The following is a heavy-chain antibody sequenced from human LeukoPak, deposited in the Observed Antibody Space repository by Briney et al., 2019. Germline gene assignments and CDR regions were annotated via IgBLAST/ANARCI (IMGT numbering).Heavy chain of an antibody. V-gene: IGHV4-59*10. Sequence: SETLSLTCAVYGGSFSGYYGSWIRQPAGKGLEWIGRIYTSGSTNYNPSLKSRVTMSVDTSKNQFSLKLSSVTAADTAVYYCARLYCSSTSCYNFDYWGQGTLVTVSS. CDR1: GGSFSGYY. J-gene: IGHJ4*02. D-gene: IGHD2-2*02. CDR2: IYTSGST. CDR3: ARLYCSSTSCYNFDY.